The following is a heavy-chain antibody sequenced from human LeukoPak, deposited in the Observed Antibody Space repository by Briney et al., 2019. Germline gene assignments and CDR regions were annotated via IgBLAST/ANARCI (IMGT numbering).Heavy chain of an antibody. CDR1: GYTFTDYY. CDR2: INPNSGGT. J-gene: IGHJ4*02. CDR3: ARGVYDFGFDY. Sequence: GASVKVSCKASGYTFTDYYIHWVRQAPGQGLEWMGWINPNSGGTNYAQKFQGRVTMTRDTSISTAYMELSRLSSDDTAVYFCARGVYDFGFDYWGQGTLVTVSS. D-gene: IGHD5/OR15-5a*01. V-gene: IGHV1-2*02.